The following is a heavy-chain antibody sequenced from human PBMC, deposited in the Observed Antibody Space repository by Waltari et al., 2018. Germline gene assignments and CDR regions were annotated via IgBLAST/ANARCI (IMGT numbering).Heavy chain of an antibody. Sequence: QVQLQESGPGLVKPSETLSLTCTVSGGSISSYYWSWIRQPPGKGLEWIGYIYYSGSTNYNPSLKSRVTISVDTSKNQFSLKLSSVTAADTAVYYCARVLLWPDYYMDVWGKGTTVTVSS. CDR1: GGSISSYY. CDR2: IYYSGST. D-gene: IGHD3-10*01. CDR3: ARVLLWPDYYMDV. J-gene: IGHJ6*03. V-gene: IGHV4-59*01.